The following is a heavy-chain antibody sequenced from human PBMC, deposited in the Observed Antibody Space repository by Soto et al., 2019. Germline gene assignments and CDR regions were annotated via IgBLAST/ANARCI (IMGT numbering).Heavy chain of an antibody. D-gene: IGHD3-3*01. CDR3: AKDLVTIFGVVIPGGDYYYYGMDV. J-gene: IGHJ6*02. CDR2: ISYDGSNK. CDR1: GFTFSSYG. Sequence: GGSLRLSCAASGFTFSSYGMHWVRQAPGKGLEWVAVISYDGSNKYYADSVKGRFTISRDNSKNTLYLQMNSLRAEDTAVYYCAKDLVTIFGVVIPGGDYYYYGMDVWGQGTTVTVSS. V-gene: IGHV3-30*18.